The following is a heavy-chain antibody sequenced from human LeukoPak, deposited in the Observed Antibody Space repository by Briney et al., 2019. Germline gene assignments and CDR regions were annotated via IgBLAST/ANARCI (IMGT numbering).Heavy chain of an antibody. J-gene: IGHJ6*03. CDR3: VGWDHRYYSYYYMAV. CDR1: VYTFTNYD. Sequence: GASVNVSCKASVYTFTNYDIHGVRQAAGRGREWMGWMNPNSGNRGYAQKFQGRVTMTMNTSISTAYIEPSGRRSEGGPVDYFVGWDHRYYSYYYMAVWGKGTTATVSS. V-gene: IGHV1-8*01. CDR2: MNPNSGNR. D-gene: IGHD1-26*01.